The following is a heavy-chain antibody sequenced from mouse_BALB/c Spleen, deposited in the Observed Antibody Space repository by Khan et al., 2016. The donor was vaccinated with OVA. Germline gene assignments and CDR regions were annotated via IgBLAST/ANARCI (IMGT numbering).Heavy chain of an antibody. J-gene: IGHJ4*01. V-gene: IGHV9-3-1*01. CDR3: ARPPHFSYVMVY. CDR1: GNTFTNYG. Sequence: QIQLVQSGPELKKPGETVKISCKVSGNTFTNYGMYWVQQAPGKGLKWMGWINTYTGEPTYADDFRGRFAFSLETSASTAYLQLNNLKNEYTATYFCARPPHFSYVMVYWGQGTSVTVSS. CDR2: INTYTGEP.